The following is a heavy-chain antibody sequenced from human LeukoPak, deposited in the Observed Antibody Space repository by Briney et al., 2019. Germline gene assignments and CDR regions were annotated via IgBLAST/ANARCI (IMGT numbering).Heavy chain of an antibody. CDR3: ARTITMVRGAIITYAFDI. J-gene: IGHJ3*02. V-gene: IGHV4-59*01. Sequence: PSETLSLTCTVSGGSISSYYWSWIRQPPGKGLEWIGYIYYSGSTNYNPSLKSRVTISVDTSKNQFSLKLSSVTAADTAVYYCARTITMVRGAIITYAFDIWGQGTMVTVSS. CDR1: GGSISSYY. D-gene: IGHD3-10*01. CDR2: IYYSGST.